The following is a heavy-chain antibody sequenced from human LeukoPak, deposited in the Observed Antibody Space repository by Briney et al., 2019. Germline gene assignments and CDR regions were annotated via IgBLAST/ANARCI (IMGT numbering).Heavy chain of an antibody. CDR3: AREGPYDYVWGSYRNLDY. V-gene: IGHV4-34*01. CDR1: GGSFSGYY. D-gene: IGHD3-16*02. J-gene: IGHJ4*02. Sequence: SETLSLTCAVYGGSFSGYYWSWIRQPPGKGLEWIGEINHSGSTNYNPSLKSRVTISVDTSKNQFPLKLSSVTAADTAVYYCAREGPYDYVWGSYRNLDYWGQGTLVTVSS. CDR2: INHSGST.